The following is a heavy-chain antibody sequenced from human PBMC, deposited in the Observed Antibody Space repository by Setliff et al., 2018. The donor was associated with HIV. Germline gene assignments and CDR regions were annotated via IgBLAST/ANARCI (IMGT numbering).Heavy chain of an antibody. CDR3: ASATVGNDAFDI. V-gene: IGHV1-69*05. D-gene: IGHD4-17*01. J-gene: IGHJ3*02. CDR1: GYTFTTYG. Sequence: SVKVSCKPSGYTFTTYGLSWVRQAPGQGLEWMGGIIPIFGTANYAQKFQGRVTITTDESTSTAYMELSSLRSEDTAVYYCASATVGNDAFDIWGQGTMVTVSS. CDR2: IIPIFGTA.